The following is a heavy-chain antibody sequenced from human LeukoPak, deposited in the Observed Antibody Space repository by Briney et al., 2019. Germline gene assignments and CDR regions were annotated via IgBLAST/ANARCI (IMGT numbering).Heavy chain of an antibody. Sequence: GGSLRLSCAASGFTFSGYNMNWVRQAPGKGLEWVSSITSSSSYIYYADSVKGRFAISRDNAKNSLYLQMNSLRAEDTAVYYCARDPAAEDYWGQGTLVTVSS. CDR1: GFTFSGYN. J-gene: IGHJ4*02. CDR3: ARDPAAEDY. D-gene: IGHD6-25*01. CDR2: ITSSSSYI. V-gene: IGHV3-21*01.